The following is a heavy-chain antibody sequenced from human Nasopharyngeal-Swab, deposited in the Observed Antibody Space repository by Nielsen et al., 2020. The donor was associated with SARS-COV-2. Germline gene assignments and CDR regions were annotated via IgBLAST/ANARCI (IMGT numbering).Heavy chain of an antibody. CDR3: ASEWFGELDDYYYGMDV. CDR2: ISTSGST. V-gene: IGHV4-61*02. CDR1: GGSISSGSYY. D-gene: IGHD3-10*01. J-gene: IGHJ6*02. Sequence: LRLSCTVSGGSISSGSYYWSSIRHPSGKGLEWIGRISTSGSTNYNPSLKSRVTISVDTSKNQFSLKLSSVTAADTAVYYCASEWFGELDDYYYGMDVWGQGTTVTVSS.